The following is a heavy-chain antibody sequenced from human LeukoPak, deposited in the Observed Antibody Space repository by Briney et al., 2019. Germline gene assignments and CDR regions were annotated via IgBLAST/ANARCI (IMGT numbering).Heavy chain of an antibody. V-gene: IGHV7-4-1*02. CDR1: GYTVTSYA. D-gene: IGHD3-22*01. CDR2: INTNTGNP. Sequence: GASVKVSCKASGYTVTSYAMNWVRQAPGQGLEWMGWINTNTGNPTYAQGFTGRFVFSLDTSVSTAYLQISSLKAEDTAVYYCARVASYYDSSGYQTLFYYYYGMDVWGQGTTVTVSS. J-gene: IGHJ6*02. CDR3: ARVASYYDSSGYQTLFYYYYGMDV.